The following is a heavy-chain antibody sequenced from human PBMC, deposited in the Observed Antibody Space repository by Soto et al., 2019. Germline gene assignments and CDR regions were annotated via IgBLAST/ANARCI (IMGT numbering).Heavy chain of an antibody. CDR2: IYHSGST. CDR3: ARHIAVSGTRGFDF. D-gene: IGHD6-19*01. CDR1: GFSISTNW. V-gene: IGHV4-4*02. J-gene: IGHJ4*02. Sequence: SETQSLTCTVSGFSISTNWWSWVRQPPGKGLEWIGEIYHSGSTNYNPSLKNRVTMSVDKSQNHLSLNLNSVTAADTAVYYCARHIAVSGTRGFDFWGQGTLVTVSS.